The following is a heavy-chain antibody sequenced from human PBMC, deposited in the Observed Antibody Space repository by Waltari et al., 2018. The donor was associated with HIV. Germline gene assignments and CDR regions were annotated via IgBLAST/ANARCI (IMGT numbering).Heavy chain of an antibody. D-gene: IGHD6-19*01. J-gene: IGHJ6*02. CDR1: GFTFSNAW. CDR2: IKSKTDGGTT. CDR3: TTEPRIAVAGPYGMDA. V-gene: IGHV3-15*01. Sequence: GESGGGLVKPGGSLRLSCAASGFTFSNAWMSWVRQAPGKGLEWVGRIKSKTDGGTTDYAAPVKGRFTISRDDSKNTLYLQMNSLKTEDTAGYYCTTEPRIAVAGPYGMDAWGQGTTVTVSS.